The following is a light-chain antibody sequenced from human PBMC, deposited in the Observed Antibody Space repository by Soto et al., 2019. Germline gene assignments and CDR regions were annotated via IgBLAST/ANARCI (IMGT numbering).Light chain of an antibody. CDR1: QSVSSNY. V-gene: IGKV3-20*01. Sequence: ESVLSQSPGTLSLSPGERATLPSRPIQSVSSNYLAWYQQKPGQAPRLLIYGPSTRATGIPDRFSGSGSGTDFTLTISRLEPEDSAVYYCQQYGSSPTWTFGQG. CDR3: QQYGSSPTWT. CDR2: GPS. J-gene: IGKJ1*01.